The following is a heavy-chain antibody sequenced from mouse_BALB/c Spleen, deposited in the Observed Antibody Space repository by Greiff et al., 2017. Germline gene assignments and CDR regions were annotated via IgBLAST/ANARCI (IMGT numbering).Heavy chain of an antibody. J-gene: IGHJ4*01. D-gene: IGHD2-4*01. Sequence: EVQLQQSGAELVKPGASVKLSCTASGFNIKDTYMHWVKQRPEQGLEWIGRIDPANGNTKYDPKFQGKATITADTSSNTAYLQLSSLTTEDTAVYYCARRLRGAMDYWGQGTSVTVSS. CDR1: GFNIKDTY. V-gene: IGHV14-3*02. CDR2: IDPANGNT. CDR3: ARRLRGAMDY.